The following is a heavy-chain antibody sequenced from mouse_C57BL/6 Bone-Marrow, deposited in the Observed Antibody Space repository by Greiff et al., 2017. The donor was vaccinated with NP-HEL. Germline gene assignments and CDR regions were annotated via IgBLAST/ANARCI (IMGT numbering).Heavy chain of an antibody. CDR2: INPSSGYT. Sequence: VQLQESGAELAKPGASVKLSCKASGYTFTSYWMHWVKQRPGQGLEWIGYINPSSGYTKYNQKFKDKATLTADKSSSTAYMQLSSLTYEDSAVYYCVIYYYGSSWFAYWGQGTLVTVSA. CDR3: VIYYYGSSWFAY. D-gene: IGHD1-1*01. J-gene: IGHJ3*01. CDR1: GYTFTSYW. V-gene: IGHV1-7*01.